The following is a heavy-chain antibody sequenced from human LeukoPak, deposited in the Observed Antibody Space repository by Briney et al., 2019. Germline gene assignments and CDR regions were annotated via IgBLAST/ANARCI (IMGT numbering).Heavy chain of an antibody. CDR1: GFSLSTRRVG. J-gene: IGHJ3*01. D-gene: IGHD6-13*01. CDR3: VHTIAPTDAFDV. V-gene: IGHV2-5*02. Sequence: SGPTLVNPTQTLTLTCTFSGFSLSTRRVGVGWIRQPPGKALEWLVLIYWDDDKRYSPSLKSRLTITKDTSKNQVVLTMTNMAPVDTATYYCVHTIAPTDAFDVWGLGTMVTVSS. CDR2: IYWDDDK.